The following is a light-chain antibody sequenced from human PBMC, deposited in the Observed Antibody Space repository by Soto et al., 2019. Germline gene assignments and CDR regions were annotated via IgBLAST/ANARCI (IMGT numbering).Light chain of an antibody. CDR3: QDYAILPPT. CDR2: DSS. Sequence: DIQMTQSPSSLSASVGDRVTITCQASQDINNYLVWYQQKPGKAPKLLIYDSSKLETGVPSRFSGGASGTDFTFTISGLEPEDVATYYCQDYAILPPTFGQGTKLEIK. V-gene: IGKV1-33*01. CDR1: QDINNY. J-gene: IGKJ2*01.